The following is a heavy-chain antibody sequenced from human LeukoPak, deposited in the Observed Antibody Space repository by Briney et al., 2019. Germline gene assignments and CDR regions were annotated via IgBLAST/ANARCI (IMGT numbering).Heavy chain of an antibody. CDR1: GVTVSSTY. Sequence: RTGGSLRLSCAASGVTVSSTYMSWVRQAPGKGLEWVSVIYGGSSTYNADSVKGRFTISRDNSKNPLFLQMNSLRAEDTAVYYCARASKVEAFDVWGQGTMVTVSS. CDR2: IYGGSST. CDR3: ARASKVEAFDV. D-gene: IGHD2-15*01. V-gene: IGHV3-66*01. J-gene: IGHJ3*01.